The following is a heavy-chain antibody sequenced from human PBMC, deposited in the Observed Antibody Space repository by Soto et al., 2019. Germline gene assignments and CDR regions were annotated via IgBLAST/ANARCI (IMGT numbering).Heavy chain of an antibody. CDR3: ARMASSGTLNWFDP. J-gene: IGHJ5*02. V-gene: IGHV1-8*02. CDR2: MNPGSGKT. CDR1: RYTFINYD. Sequence: ASVKVSCKASRYTFINYDISWVRQATGQGLEWMGWMNPGSGKTGYANKFQGRVTMTRDASTSTAHLELSSLTSEDTAVYYCARMASSGTLNWFDPWGQGTLVTVSS.